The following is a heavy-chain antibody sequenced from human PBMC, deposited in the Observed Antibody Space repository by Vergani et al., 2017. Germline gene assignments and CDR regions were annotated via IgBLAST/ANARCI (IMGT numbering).Heavy chain of an antibody. CDR2: IYYSGTT. Sequence: QVQLQESGPGLVKASQTLSLTCIVSGAYVGSGGYYWGWVRQRPGMGLDWLGYIYYSGTTYYNPSLESCLTISLDTSENHLSRKLTSVTAADTAVYYCARQKDYYMDVWGKGATVTVS. J-gene: IGHJ6*03. V-gene: IGHV4-31*03. CDR3: ARQKDYYMDV. CDR1: GAYVGSGGYY.